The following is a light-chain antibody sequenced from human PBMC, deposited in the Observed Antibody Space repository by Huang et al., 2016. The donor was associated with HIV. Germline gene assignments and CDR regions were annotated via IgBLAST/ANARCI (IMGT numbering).Light chain of an antibody. V-gene: IGKV3-20*01. J-gene: IGKJ1*01. CDR3: QQYGSLSWT. CDR1: QSVSRSY. CDR2: GTS. Sequence: EIVLTQSPGTLSLSPGERATLSCRASQSVSRSYLAWYQQKPGQAPRLLIYGTSSRATGIPDRFSGIGSGTDFTLTIGRLEPEDLAVYYCQQYGSLSWTFGQGTKVEIK.